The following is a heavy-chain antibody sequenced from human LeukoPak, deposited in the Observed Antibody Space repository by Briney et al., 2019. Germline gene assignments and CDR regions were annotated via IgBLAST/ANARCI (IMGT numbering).Heavy chain of an antibody. CDR3: ARDYNYYFDY. D-gene: IGHD1-1*01. CDR2: IWYDGSNK. J-gene: IGHJ4*02. V-gene: IGHV3-33*01. CDR1: GFTFSNYG. Sequence: GGSLRLSCAASGFTFSNYGMHWVRQAPGKGLEWVTIIWYDGSNKYYADSVKGRFTISRDNSKNTFYLQMNSLRAEDTAVYYCARDYNYYFDYWGQGTLVTVSS.